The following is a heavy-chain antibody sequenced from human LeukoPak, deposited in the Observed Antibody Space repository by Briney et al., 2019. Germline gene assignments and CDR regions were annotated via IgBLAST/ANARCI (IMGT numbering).Heavy chain of an antibody. D-gene: IGHD6-6*01. CDR1: GGTFSSYA. Sequence: SVKVSCKASGGTFSSYAISWVRQAPGQGLEWMGGIIPIFGTANYAQKFQGRVTITADESTSTAYMELSSLRSEDTAVYYCARAHLHSSSSRNGAFDIWGQGTMVTVSS. V-gene: IGHV1-69*13. CDR3: ARAHLHSSSSRNGAFDI. CDR2: IIPIFGTA. J-gene: IGHJ3*02.